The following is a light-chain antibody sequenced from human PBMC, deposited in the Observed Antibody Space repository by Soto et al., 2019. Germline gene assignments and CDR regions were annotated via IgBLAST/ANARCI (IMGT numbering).Light chain of an antibody. CDR2: GNR. CDR1: SSNLGAGYE. CDR3: QAYDYSLTASV. V-gene: IGLV1-40*01. J-gene: IGLJ3*02. Sequence: QSVLTQPPSVSGAPGQRVTISCTGNSSNLGAGYEVHWYQQLPGAAPKLVIFGNRNRPSGVPERLSGSKSGTSASLAITGLQTEDEADYYCQAYDYSLTASVFGGGTKVTVL.